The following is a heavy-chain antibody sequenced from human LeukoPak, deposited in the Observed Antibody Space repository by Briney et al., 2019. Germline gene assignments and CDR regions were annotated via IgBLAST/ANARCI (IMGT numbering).Heavy chain of an antibody. V-gene: IGHV1-2*02. CDR2: INPNSGGT. CDR1: GYTFTGYY. Sequence: ASVKVSCKASGYTFTGYYMHWVRQAPGQGLEWMGWINPNSGGTNYAQKFQGRVTMTRDTSINTAYMELSRLRSDDTAVYYCAKRGPTMVRGTPLDYWGQGTLVTVSS. D-gene: IGHD3-10*01. CDR3: AKRGPTMVRGTPLDY. J-gene: IGHJ4*02.